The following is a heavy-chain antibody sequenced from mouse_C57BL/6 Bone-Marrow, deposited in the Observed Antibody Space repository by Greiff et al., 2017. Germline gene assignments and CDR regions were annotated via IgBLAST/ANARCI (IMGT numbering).Heavy chain of an antibody. CDR3: ARSGTNVLLRDYYAMDY. Sequence: EVQLQQSGPVLVKPGASVKMSCKASGYTFTDYYMTWVKQSHGKSLEWIGVINPYNGGTSYNQKFKGKATLTVDKSSSTAYMELNSLTSEDSAVYDCARSGTNVLLRDYYAMDYWGQGTSVTVSS. CDR1: GYTFTDYY. V-gene: IGHV1-19*01. CDR2: INPYNGGT. J-gene: IGHJ4*01. D-gene: IGHD1-1*01.